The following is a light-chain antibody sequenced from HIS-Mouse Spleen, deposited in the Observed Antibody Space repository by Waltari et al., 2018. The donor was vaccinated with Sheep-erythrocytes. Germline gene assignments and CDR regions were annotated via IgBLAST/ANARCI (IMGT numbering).Light chain of an antibody. J-gene: IGLJ2*01. CDR1: KLGDKY. Sequence: SYELTQPPSVSVSPGQTASITCSGDKLGDKYACWYQQKPGQSPVLVIYQDRRRPAGIPGLFSGTTSGNTATLTISGTQAMDEADYYCQAWDSSTAVFGGGTKLTVL. V-gene: IGLV3-1*01. CDR3: QAWDSSTAV. CDR2: QDR.